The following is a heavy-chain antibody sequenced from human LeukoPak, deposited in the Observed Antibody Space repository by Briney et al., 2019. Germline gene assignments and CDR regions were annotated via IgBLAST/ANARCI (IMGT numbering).Heavy chain of an antibody. CDR2: ISDSGST. Sequence: SETLSLTCTVSGGSISSYYWGWIRQPPGKGLEWIGYISDSGSTYYTPSLKTRATMSEDTSKNQLSLRLVSVTAADTAVYYCARQGYCSGGTCYALFGPWGQGTLVIVSS. CDR3: ARQGYCSGGTCYALFGP. V-gene: IGHV4-59*08. J-gene: IGHJ5*02. CDR1: GGSISSYY. D-gene: IGHD2-15*01.